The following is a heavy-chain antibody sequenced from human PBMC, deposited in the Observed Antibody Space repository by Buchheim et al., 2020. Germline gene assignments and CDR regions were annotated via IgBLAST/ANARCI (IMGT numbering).Heavy chain of an antibody. Sequence: QVQLQQWGAGLLKPSETLSLTCAVYGGSFSGYYWSWIRQPPGKGLEWIGEINHSGSTNYNPSLKSRVTISVDTSKDQFSLKLSSVTAADTAVYYCARGPNFGSGITSWGQGTL. D-gene: IGHD3-10*01. J-gene: IGHJ4*02. V-gene: IGHV4-34*01. CDR1: GGSFSGYY. CDR2: INHSGST. CDR3: ARGPNFGSGITS.